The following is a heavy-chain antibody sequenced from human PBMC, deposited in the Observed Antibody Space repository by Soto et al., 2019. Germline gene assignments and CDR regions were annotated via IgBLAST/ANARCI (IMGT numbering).Heavy chain of an antibody. CDR3: ARDGRYQLRGIGDY. CDR2: IWYDGSNK. J-gene: IGHJ4*02. Sequence: QVQLVESGGGVVQPGRSLRLSCAASGFTFSSYGMHWVRQAPGKGLEWVAVIWYDGSNKYYADSVKGRFTISRDNSKNTLYLQMNSLRAEYTAVYYCARDGRYQLRGIGDYWGQGTLVTVSS. CDR1: GFTFSSYG. D-gene: IGHD2-2*01. V-gene: IGHV3-33*01.